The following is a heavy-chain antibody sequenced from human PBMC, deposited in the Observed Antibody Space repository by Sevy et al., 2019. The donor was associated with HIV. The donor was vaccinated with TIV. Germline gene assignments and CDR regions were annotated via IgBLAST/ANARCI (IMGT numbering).Heavy chain of an antibody. J-gene: IGHJ4*02. D-gene: IGHD2-2*01. V-gene: IGHV3-23*01. Sequence: GGSLRLSCAASGFTFSSYAMSWVRQAPGKGLEWVSAISGSGGSTYYADSVKGRFTISRDNSKNTLYLQMNSLRAEDTVVYYCAKDGCSSTSCYDFDYWGQGTLVTVSS. CDR1: GFTFSSYA. CDR2: ISGSGGST. CDR3: AKDGCSSTSCYDFDY.